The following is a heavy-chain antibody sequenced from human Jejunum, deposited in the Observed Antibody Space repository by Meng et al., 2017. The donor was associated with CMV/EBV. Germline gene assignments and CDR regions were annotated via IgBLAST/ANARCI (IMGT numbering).Heavy chain of an antibody. Sequence: QITLKESGPTLVKPTQTLTLTCTFSGFSLTTTGVGVGWIRQPPGKALEWLALIYWDDDKRYSPSLKSRLTIAKDTSRNQVVLTMTNVDPVDTATYFCARGYGASWFDNWGQGTLVTVSS. CDR1: GFSLTTTGVG. V-gene: IGHV2-5*02. CDR2: IYWDDDK. D-gene: IGHD3-10*01. CDR3: ARGYGASWFDN. J-gene: IGHJ4*02.